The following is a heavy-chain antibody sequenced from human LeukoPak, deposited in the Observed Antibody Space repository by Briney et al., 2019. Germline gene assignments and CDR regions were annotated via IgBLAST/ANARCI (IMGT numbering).Heavy chain of an antibody. Sequence: ASVKVSCKASGYAFPSYYMHWVRQAPGQGLEWMGIINPSGGSTSYAQKFQGRVTMTRDTSTSTVYMELSSLRSEDTAVYYCARGWSGIVVVPAARGLMDVWGKGTTVTVSS. J-gene: IGHJ6*04. CDR2: INPSGGST. V-gene: IGHV1-46*01. CDR3: ARGWSGIVVVPAARGLMDV. CDR1: GYAFPSYY. D-gene: IGHD2-2*01.